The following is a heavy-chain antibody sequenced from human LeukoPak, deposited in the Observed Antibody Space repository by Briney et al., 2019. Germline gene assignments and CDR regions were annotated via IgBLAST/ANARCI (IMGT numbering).Heavy chain of an antibody. J-gene: IGHJ4*02. CDR2: INPNSGDT. Sequence: GASVKVSCKASGYTFTGYHMHWVRQAPGQGLEWVGRINPNSGDTNYAQNFQGRVTMTRDTSISTAYMELSRLRSDDTAVYYCARDYCSSTSCLFDYWGQGTLVTVSS. V-gene: IGHV1-2*06. CDR3: ARDYCSSTSCLFDY. D-gene: IGHD2-2*01. CDR1: GYTFTGYH.